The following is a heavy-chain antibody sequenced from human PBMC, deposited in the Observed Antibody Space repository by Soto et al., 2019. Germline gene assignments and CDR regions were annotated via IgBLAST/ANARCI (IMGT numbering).Heavy chain of an antibody. CDR3: TTVPRGSRTVYGMDV. V-gene: IGHV3-15*01. J-gene: IGHJ6*02. CDR2: IKSKTDGGTT. Sequence: EVQLVESGGGLVNPGGSLRLSCAASGFTFSNAWMSWVRQAPGKGLEWVGRIKSKTDGGTTDYAAPVKGRFTISRDDSKSTLYLQMNSLKTEDTAVYYCTTVPRGSRTVYGMDVWGQGTTVTVSS. D-gene: IGHD3-10*01. CDR1: GFTFSNAW.